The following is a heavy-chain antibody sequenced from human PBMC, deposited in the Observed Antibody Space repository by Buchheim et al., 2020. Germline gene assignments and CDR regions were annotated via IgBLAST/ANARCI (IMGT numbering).Heavy chain of an antibody. CDR3: AKASTPGYSSGLYYYYGMDV. Sequence: EVQLLESGGGLVQPGGSLRLSCAASGFTFSSYAMSWVRQAPGKGLEWVSAISGSGGSTYYADSVKGRFTISRDNSKNTLYLQMNSLRAEDTAVYYCAKASTPGYSSGLYYYYGMDVWGQGTT. CDR1: GFTFSSYA. CDR2: ISGSGGST. D-gene: IGHD6-19*01. J-gene: IGHJ6*02. V-gene: IGHV3-23*01.